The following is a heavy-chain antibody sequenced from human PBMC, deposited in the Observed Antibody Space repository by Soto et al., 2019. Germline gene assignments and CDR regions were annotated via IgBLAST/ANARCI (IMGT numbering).Heavy chain of an antibody. CDR1: GFTFSSYG. Sequence: QVQLVESGGGVVQPGRSLRLSCAASGFTFSSYGMHGVRQAPGKGLEWVAVIWYDGSNKYYADSVKGRFTISRDNSKNTLYLQMNSLRAEDTAVYYCARDGFTRVAGVQQLVRRYFDYWGQGTLVTVSS. V-gene: IGHV3-33*01. CDR3: ARDGFTRVAGVQQLVRRYFDY. D-gene: IGHD6-13*01. CDR2: IWYDGSNK. J-gene: IGHJ4*02.